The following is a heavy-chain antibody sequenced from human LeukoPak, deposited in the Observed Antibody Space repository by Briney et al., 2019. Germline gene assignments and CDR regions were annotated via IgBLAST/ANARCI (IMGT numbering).Heavy chain of an antibody. V-gene: IGHV3-74*01. CDR3: ARGXEYSYGQFDY. J-gene: IGHJ4*02. CDR1: GFTLSSHW. D-gene: IGHD5-18*01. Sequence: GGSLRLSCAASGFTLSSHWMHWVRQPPGKGLVWVSRINGDGRTTSYADSVKGRFTISKDNAKNTMYLQINSLRADDTAVYYCARGXEYSYGQFDYRGQGTLVTVSS. CDR2: INGDGRTT.